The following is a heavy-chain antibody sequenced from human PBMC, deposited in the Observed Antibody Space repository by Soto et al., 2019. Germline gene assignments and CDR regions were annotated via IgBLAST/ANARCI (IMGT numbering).Heavy chain of an antibody. J-gene: IGHJ4*02. CDR3: AREWTMSSDSSWYFGY. Sequence: ASVKVSCKASGFTFTSSAMQWVRQARGQGLEWIGWISAYSGNTNYAQKFQGRVTITTDTSTSTAYMELRSLRSDDTAVYYCAREWTMSSDSSWYFGYWGQGTLVTVSS. CDR1: GFTFTSSA. CDR2: ISAYSGNT. D-gene: IGHD6-13*01. V-gene: IGHV1-18*01.